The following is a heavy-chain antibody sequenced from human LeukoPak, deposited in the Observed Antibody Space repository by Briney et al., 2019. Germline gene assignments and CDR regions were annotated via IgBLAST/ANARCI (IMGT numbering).Heavy chain of an antibody. CDR3: AKDLRIRAGVPDC. V-gene: IGHV3-23*01. Sequence: PGGSLRLSCAASGFTFSTYAMSWVRQAPGKGLEWVSTISSGGAFTYYADSVKGRFTISRDSSKNTLCLQMNSLRAEDTAVYYCAKDLRIRAGVPDCWGQGTLVTVSS. J-gene: IGHJ4*02. CDR2: ISSGGAFT. D-gene: IGHD2-8*01. CDR1: GFTFSTYA.